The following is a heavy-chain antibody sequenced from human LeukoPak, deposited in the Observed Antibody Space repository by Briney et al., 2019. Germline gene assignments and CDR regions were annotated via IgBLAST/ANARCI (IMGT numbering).Heavy chain of an antibody. CDR1: GYXFTGYY. V-gene: IGHV1-2*02. CDR2: INPNGGGT. CDR3: AGGITGGDY. D-gene: IGHD1-14*01. J-gene: IGHJ4*02. Sequence: VASVKVSCRASGYXFTGYYIHWVRQAPGQGLEWMGWINPNGGGTNYAQKFQGRVTVTRDTSINTAYMELSSLRSDDTALYYCAGGITGGDYWGQGILVTVSS.